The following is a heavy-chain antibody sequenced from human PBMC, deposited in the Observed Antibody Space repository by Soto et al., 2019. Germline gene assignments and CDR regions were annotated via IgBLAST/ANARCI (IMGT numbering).Heavy chain of an antibody. J-gene: IGHJ5*02. CDR1: GFTFSAYA. V-gene: IGHV3-23*01. Sequence: EVQLLESGGGLVQPGGSLRLSCVASGFTFSAYAMSWVRQAPGKGLQWVSAIRDSGDYTYYADSVKGRFTILRDNSKSTLFLQMDTLRAEDTAVCYCARDCPISALETNWFDPWGQGTLVTVSS. CDR3: ARDCPISALETNWFDP. D-gene: IGHD6-13*01. CDR2: IRDSGDYT.